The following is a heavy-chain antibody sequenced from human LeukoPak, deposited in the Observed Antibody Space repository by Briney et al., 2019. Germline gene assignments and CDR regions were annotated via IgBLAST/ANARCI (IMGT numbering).Heavy chain of an antibody. D-gene: IGHD5-18*01. J-gene: IGHJ4*02. Sequence: GGSLRLSCAASGFTFSSYSMNWVRQAPGKGLEWVSSISSSSYIYYADSVKGRFTISRDNAKNSLYLQMNSLRAEGTAVYYCARDLGGYSYALDYWGQGTLVTVSS. CDR3: ARDLGGYSYALDY. CDR1: GFTFSSYS. V-gene: IGHV3-21*01. CDR2: ISSSSYI.